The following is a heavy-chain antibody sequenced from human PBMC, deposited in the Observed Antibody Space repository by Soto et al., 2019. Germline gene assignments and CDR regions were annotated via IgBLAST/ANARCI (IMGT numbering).Heavy chain of an antibody. J-gene: IGHJ3*02. D-gene: IGHD2-15*01. CDR1: GGSISSSSYY. V-gene: IGHV4-39*01. CDR2: IYYRGST. Sequence: SETLSLTCTVSGGSISSSSYYWGWIRQPPGKGLEWIGSIYYRGSTYYNPSLKSRVTISVDTSKNQFSLKLSSVTAADTAVYYCARPNLGYCSGGSCNDAFDIWGQGTMVTVSS. CDR3: ARPNLGYCSGGSCNDAFDI.